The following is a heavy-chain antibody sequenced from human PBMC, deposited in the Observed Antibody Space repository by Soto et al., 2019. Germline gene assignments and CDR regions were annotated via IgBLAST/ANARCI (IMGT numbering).Heavy chain of an antibody. CDR3: ARELPDPENSYSKGMDV. CDR1: GFIFSSNA. J-gene: IGHJ6*02. Sequence: GGSLRLSCAASGFIFSSNAMHWVRQAPGKGLEWVASVSSDASDQFYAESVKGRFTISRDNSKKTLDLLMNSLRSEDTAVYYCARELPDPENSYSKGMDVWGQGTTVTVSS. CDR2: VSSDASDQ. V-gene: IGHV3-30-3*01. D-gene: IGHD1-26*01.